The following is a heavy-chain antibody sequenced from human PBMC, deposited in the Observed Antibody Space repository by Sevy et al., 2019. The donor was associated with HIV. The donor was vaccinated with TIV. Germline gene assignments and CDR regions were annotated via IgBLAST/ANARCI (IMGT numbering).Heavy chain of an antibody. J-gene: IGHJ4*02. V-gene: IGHV3-23*01. Sequence: GGSLRLSCAASGFTFGIYAMSWVRQAPGKGLEWVSTISASDGNTYYADSVKGRFSISRDNSKNTLYLQMNSLRAEDTAVYYCAEIRGVMGYWGQGTLVTVSS. CDR1: GFTFGIYA. D-gene: IGHD3-10*01. CDR2: ISASDGNT. CDR3: AEIRGVMGY.